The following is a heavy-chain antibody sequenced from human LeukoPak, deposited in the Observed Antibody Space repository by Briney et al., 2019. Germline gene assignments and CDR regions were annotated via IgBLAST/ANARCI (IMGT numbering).Heavy chain of an antibody. Sequence: ASVKVSCKVSGYTLTELSMHWVRQAPGKGLEWMGGFDPEDGETIYAQKFQGRVTMTEDTSTDTAYMELSSLRSEDTAVYYCARVMRGYCSGGSCYAPVTRFDPWGQGTLVTVSS. D-gene: IGHD2-15*01. J-gene: IGHJ5*02. CDR3: ARVMRGYCSGGSCYAPVTRFDP. CDR2: FDPEDGET. V-gene: IGHV1-24*01. CDR1: GYTLTELS.